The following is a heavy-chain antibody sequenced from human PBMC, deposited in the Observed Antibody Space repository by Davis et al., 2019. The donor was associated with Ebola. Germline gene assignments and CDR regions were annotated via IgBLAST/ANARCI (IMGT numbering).Heavy chain of an antibody. V-gene: IGHV3-21*01. CDR1: GFTFSNAW. CDR3: ARSSIAARPGYYYGMDV. D-gene: IGHD6-6*01. Sequence: PGGSLRLSCAASGFTFSNAWMSWVRQAPGKGLEWVSSISSSSSYIYYADSVKGRFTISRDNTKNSLYLQMNSLRAEDTAVYYCARSSIAARPGYYYGMDVWGQGTTVTVSS. CDR2: ISSSSSYI. J-gene: IGHJ6*02.